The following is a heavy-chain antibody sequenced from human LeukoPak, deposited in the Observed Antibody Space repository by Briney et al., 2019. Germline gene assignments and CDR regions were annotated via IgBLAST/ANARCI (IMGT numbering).Heavy chain of an antibody. D-gene: IGHD3-16*02. V-gene: IGHV3-7*05. CDR3: AKKGMSGIITFGGVIDHFDY. Sequence: GGSLRLSCAATGFXFSSYWISWVRQAPGKGLEWVANIRQDGSEKYYVDSVKGRFTISRDNAKKSLSLQMNSLRAEDTAVYYCAKKGMSGIITFGGVIDHFDYWGQGTLVTVSS. CDR1: GFXFSSYW. CDR2: IRQDGSEK. J-gene: IGHJ4*02.